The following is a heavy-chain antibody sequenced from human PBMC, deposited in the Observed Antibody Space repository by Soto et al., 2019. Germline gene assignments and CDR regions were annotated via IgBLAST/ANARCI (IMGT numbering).Heavy chain of an antibody. CDR3: ARSGVRWFGEFRLFDYYYYGMDV. J-gene: IGHJ6*02. CDR2: INHSGST. D-gene: IGHD3-10*01. Sequence: PSETLSLTCAVYGGSFSGYYWSWIRQPPGKGLEWIGEINHSGSTNYNPSLKSRVTISVDTSKNQFSLKLSSVTAADTAVYYCARSGVRWFGEFRLFDYYYYGMDVWGQGTTVTVSS. V-gene: IGHV4-34*01. CDR1: GGSFSGYY.